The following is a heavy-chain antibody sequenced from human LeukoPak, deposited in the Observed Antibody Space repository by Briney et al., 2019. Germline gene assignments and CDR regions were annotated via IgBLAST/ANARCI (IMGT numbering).Heavy chain of an antibody. J-gene: IGHJ4*02. CDR2: IKPDSGSS. V-gene: IGHV1-2*02. Sequence: GASVKVSCKASGYTFTAYYIHWLGQAPGQGPEWMGWIKPDSGSSHYAQKFQGRVTMTRDTSSNSAYMDLTRLKSDDTAVYYCARARVPIAVAGLYYFDYWGQGALVTVSS. D-gene: IGHD6-19*01. CDR1: GYTFTAYY. CDR3: ARARVPIAVAGLYYFDY.